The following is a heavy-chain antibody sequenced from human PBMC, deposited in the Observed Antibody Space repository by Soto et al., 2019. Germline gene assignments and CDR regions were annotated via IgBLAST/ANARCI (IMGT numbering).Heavy chain of an antibody. D-gene: IGHD5-12*01. Sequence: QVQLVQSGAEVKKPGASVKVSCKASGYTFTSYGISWVRQAPGQGLEWMGWISAYNGNTNYAQKLQGRVTLTTDTSTRTAYVELRSLRSDDTGVYYCASAGDIGAHSYYYYSGMGVWGQGTTVTGSS. CDR3: ASAGDIGAHSYYYYSGMGV. CDR1: GYTFTSYG. CDR2: ISAYNGNT. V-gene: IGHV1-18*01. J-gene: IGHJ6*01.